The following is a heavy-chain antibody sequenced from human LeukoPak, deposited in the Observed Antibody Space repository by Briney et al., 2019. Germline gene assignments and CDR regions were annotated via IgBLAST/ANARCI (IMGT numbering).Heavy chain of an antibody. V-gene: IGHV4-34*01. J-gene: IGHJ4*02. D-gene: IGHD2-2*01. CDR1: GGSFSGYY. CDR3: ARFKVSPRRPGGPAATIDTYYFDY. Sequence: PSETLSLTCAVYGGSFSGYYWSWLRQPPGKGLEWIGEINHSGSTNYNPSLKSRVTISVDTSKNQFSLKLSSVTAADTAVYYCARFKVSPRRPGGPAATIDTYYFDYWGQGTLVTVSS. CDR2: INHSGST.